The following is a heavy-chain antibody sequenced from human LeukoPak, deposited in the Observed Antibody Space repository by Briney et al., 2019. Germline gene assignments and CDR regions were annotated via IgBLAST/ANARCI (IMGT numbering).Heavy chain of an antibody. Sequence: SETLSLTCAVYGGSFSGYYWSWIRQPPGKGLEWIGEVNHSGSTNYNPSLKSRVTISVDTSKNQFSLKLSSVTAADTAVYYCARGKGATIKRVTDYWGQGTLVTVSS. D-gene: IGHD5-24*01. CDR2: VNHSGST. J-gene: IGHJ4*02. V-gene: IGHV4-34*01. CDR3: ARGKGATIKRVTDY. CDR1: GGSFSGYY.